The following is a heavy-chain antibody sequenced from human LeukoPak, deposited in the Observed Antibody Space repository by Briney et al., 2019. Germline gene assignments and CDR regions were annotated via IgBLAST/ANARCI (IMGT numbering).Heavy chain of an antibody. J-gene: IGHJ4*02. V-gene: IGHV3-23*01. CDR2: VGGSGDNI. D-gene: IGHD3-22*01. CDR3: AKDWPMIVVVALFDY. CDR1: GFTFSSYA. Sequence: GGSLRLSCAASGFTFSSYAMTWVRQAPGKGLEWVSTVGGSGDNIYYADTVKGRFTISRDNSKNTLYLQMNSLRAEDTAVYYCAKDWPMIVVVALFDYWGQGTLVTVSS.